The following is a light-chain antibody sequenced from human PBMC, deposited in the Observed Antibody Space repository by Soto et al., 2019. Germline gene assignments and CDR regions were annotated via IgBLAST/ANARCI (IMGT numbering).Light chain of an antibody. V-gene: IGKV3-11*01. CDR2: EAS. J-gene: IGKJ4*01. Sequence: EIVLTQSPATLSLSPGERATLSCRASQSISSSLGWYQQKPGQLPRLLIYEASSRATGIPARFSGSGSGTDFTLTISSLEPEDFAVYYCQQRRDWPLTFGGGTKVEIK. CDR3: QQRRDWPLT. CDR1: QSISSS.